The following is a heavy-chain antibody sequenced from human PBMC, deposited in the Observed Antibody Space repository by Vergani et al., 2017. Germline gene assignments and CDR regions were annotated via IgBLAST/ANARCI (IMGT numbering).Heavy chain of an antibody. CDR2: IIPILGIA. Sequence: QVQLVQSGAEVKKPGSSVKVSCKASGGTFSSYAISWVRQAPGQGLEWMGRIIPILGIANYAQKFQGRVTITADKSTSTAYMELSSLRSEDTAVYYCVKDFYGGNSDYFDYWGQGTLVTVSS. CDR1: GGTFSSYA. V-gene: IGHV1-69*04. J-gene: IGHJ4*02. CDR3: VKDFYGGNSDYFDY. D-gene: IGHD4-23*01.